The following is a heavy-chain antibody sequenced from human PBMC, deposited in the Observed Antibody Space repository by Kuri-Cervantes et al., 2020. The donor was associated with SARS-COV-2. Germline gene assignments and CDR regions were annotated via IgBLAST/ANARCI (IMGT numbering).Heavy chain of an antibody. Sequence: GESLKISCAASGFTFSSYGMHWVRQAPGKGLGWVAVIWYDGSNKYYADSVKGRFTISRDNAKNSLYLQMTSLRAEDTAVYYCARVGYCSSTSCRRFDYWGQGTLVTVSS. CDR2: IWYDGSNK. CDR1: GFTFSSYG. CDR3: ARVGYCSSTSCRRFDY. V-gene: IGHV3-33*01. D-gene: IGHD2-2*01. J-gene: IGHJ4*02.